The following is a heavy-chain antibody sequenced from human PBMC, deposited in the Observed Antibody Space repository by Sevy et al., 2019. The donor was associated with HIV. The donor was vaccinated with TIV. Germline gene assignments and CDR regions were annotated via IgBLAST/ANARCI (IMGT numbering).Heavy chain of an antibody. V-gene: IGHV3-15*01. J-gene: IGHJ5*02. D-gene: IGHD4-4*01. CDR2: IKNKTDGGTT. Sequence: GGSLRLSCAASGFTFSKAWMSWVRQAQGKGLQWVGLIKNKTDGGTTDFAAAVKGRFTISRDDSRNTVYLQMNSLKSDDTAVYYCTPLFAEMTTQFRPWGQGTLVSVSS. CDR3: TPLFAEMTTQFRP. CDR1: GFTFSKAW.